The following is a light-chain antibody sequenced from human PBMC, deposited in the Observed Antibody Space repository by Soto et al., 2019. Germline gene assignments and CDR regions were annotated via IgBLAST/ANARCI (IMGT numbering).Light chain of an antibody. CDR2: GAS. Sequence: EIVLTQSPGILSLSPGERATLSCRASQSVSSSYFAWYQQRFGQAPRLLIYGASSRATGIPDRFSGSGSGTDFTLTISRLEPEDFAVHYCQQYGSSSWTFGQGTKV. J-gene: IGKJ1*01. CDR1: QSVSSSY. CDR3: QQYGSSSWT. V-gene: IGKV3-20*01.